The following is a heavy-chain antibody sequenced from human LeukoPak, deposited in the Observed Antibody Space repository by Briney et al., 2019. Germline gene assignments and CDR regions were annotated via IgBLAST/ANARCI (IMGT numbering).Heavy chain of an antibody. CDR2: ISSSGSTI. CDR1: GFPFSSYA. D-gene: IGHD2-15*01. CDR3: ARRYCSGGSCYYFDC. J-gene: IGHJ4*02. V-gene: IGHV3-48*03. Sequence: GGSLRLSCSASGFPFSSYAMHWVRQAPGKGLEWVSYISSSGSTIYYADSVKGRFTISRDNAKNSLYLQMNSLRAEDTAVYYCARRYCSGGSCYYFDCWGQGTLVTVSS.